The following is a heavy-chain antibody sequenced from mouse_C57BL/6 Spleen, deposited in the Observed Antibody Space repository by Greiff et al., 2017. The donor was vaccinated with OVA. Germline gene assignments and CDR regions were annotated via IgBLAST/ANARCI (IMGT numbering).Heavy chain of an antibody. Sequence: VQLQQSGAELVRPGASVTLSCKASGYTFTDYEMHWVKQTPVHGLEWIGAIDPETGGTAYNQKFKGKAILTADKSSSTAYMELRSLTSEDSAVYYCTGGSNYGYWYFDVWGTGTTVTVSS. CDR2: IDPETGGT. D-gene: IGHD1-1*01. J-gene: IGHJ1*03. V-gene: IGHV1-15*01. CDR3: TGGSNYGYWYFDV. CDR1: GYTFTDYE.